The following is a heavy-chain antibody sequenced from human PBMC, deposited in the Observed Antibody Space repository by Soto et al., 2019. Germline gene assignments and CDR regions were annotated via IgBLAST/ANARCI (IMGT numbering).Heavy chain of an antibody. J-gene: IGHJ5*02. CDR2: ISGSGGST. CDR3: ARPSITVAGPWFDP. CDR1: GFTFSNYA. Sequence: GGSLRLSCAASGFTFSNYAMNWARQAPGEGLVWVSAISGSGGSTNYADSVKGRFTISRDNAKNTLYLQMNSLRAEDTAVYYCARPSITVAGPWFDPWGQGTLVTVSS. V-gene: IGHV3-23*01. D-gene: IGHD6-19*01.